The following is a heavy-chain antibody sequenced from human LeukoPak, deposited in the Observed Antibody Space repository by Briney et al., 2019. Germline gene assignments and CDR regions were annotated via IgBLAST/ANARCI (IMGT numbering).Heavy chain of an antibody. J-gene: IGHJ5*02. Sequence: SETLSLTCTVSGGSISSYYWSWIRQPPGKGLEWIGYIYYSGSTNYNPSLKSRVTISVDTSKNQFSLKLSSVTAADTAVYYCARRGCGGDCYRNWFDPWGQGTLVTVSS. V-gene: IGHV4-59*08. CDR3: ARRGCGGDCYRNWFDP. D-gene: IGHD2-21*02. CDR2: IYYSGST. CDR1: GGSISSYY.